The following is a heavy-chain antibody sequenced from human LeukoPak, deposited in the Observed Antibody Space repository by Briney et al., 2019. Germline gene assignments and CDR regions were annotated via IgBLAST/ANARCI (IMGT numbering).Heavy chain of an antibody. J-gene: IGHJ3*02. D-gene: IGHD1-26*01. Sequence: DFVKGRFTISRDNAKSSLYLQMNSLRAEDTAVYYCAKDGGSYSDAFDIWSQGTMVTVSS. V-gene: IGHV3-11*05. CDR3: AKDGGSYSDAFDI.